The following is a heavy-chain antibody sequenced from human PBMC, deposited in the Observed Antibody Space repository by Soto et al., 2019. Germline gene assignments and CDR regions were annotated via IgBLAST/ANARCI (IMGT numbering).Heavy chain of an antibody. V-gene: IGHV3-64D*06. Sequence: GGSLRLSCSASGFTFSSYAMHWVRQAPGKGLEYVSAISSNGGSTYYADSVKGRFTISRDNSKNTLYLQMSSLRAEDTAVYYCVKDLRSGGSWPQRVVDPWGQGTLVTVSS. D-gene: IGHD2-15*01. CDR3: VKDLRSGGSWPQRVVDP. CDR1: GFTFSSYA. J-gene: IGHJ5*02. CDR2: ISSNGGST.